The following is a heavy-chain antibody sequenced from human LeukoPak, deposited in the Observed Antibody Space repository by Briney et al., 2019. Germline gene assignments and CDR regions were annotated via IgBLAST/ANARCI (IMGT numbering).Heavy chain of an antibody. Sequence: PSETLSLTCNVSGGPISNYYWSWIRQPAGKGLEWIGRFYARGNTNYNPSLKSRVTMSVDTSKNQLSLKLTSVTAADTAVYYCARELITKADAFDIWGQGTVVTVSS. D-gene: IGHD1-20*01. J-gene: IGHJ3*02. CDR3: ARELITKADAFDI. CDR1: GGPISNYY. V-gene: IGHV4-4*07. CDR2: FYARGNT.